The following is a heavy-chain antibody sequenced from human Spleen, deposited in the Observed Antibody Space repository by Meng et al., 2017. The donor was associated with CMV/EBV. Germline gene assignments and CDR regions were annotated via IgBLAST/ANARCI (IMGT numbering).Heavy chain of an antibody. CDR1: GGSITSSNYY. V-gene: IGHV4-39*07. D-gene: IGHD2-2*01. CDR2: IYYSGTT. J-gene: IGHJ4*02. CDR3: ARGRLGVVPAAIFRGDPRGARPTFWDY. Sequence: SETLSLTCTVSGGSITSSNYYWGWIRQPPGKGLEWIGTIYYSGTTYYNPSLKSRVTISVDTSKNQFSLKLSSVTAADTAVYYCARGRLGVVPAAIFRGDPRGARPTFWDYWGQGTLVTVSS.